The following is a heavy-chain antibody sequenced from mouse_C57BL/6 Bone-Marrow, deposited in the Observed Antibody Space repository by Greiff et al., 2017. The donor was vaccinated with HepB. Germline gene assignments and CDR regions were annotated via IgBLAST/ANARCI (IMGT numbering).Heavy chain of an antibody. CDR1: GYTFTDYY. V-gene: IGHV1-75*01. D-gene: IGHD3-2*02. CDR3: ASSDSSGPLFDY. J-gene: IGHJ2*01. Sequence: VQLQQSGPELVKPGASVKISCKASGYTFTDYYINWVKQRPGQGLEWIGWIFPGSGSTYYNEKFKGKATLTVDKSSSTAYMLLSSLTSEDSAVYYCASSDSSGPLFDYWGQGTTLTVSS. CDR2: IFPGSGST.